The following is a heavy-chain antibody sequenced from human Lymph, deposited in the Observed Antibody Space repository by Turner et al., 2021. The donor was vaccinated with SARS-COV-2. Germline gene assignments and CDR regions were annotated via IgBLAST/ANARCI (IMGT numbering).Heavy chain of an antibody. J-gene: IGHJ3*02. V-gene: IGHV3-53*02. CDR2: IYSGGST. Sequence: EVQLVETGGGLIQPGGSLRLSCAASGFNVSSNYMSWVRQAPGKGLEWVSVIYSGGSTFYADSVRGRFTISRDNSKNTLYLQMNSLRAEDTAVYYCARDNTHDAFDIWGQGTMVTVSS. CDR1: GFNVSSNY. CDR3: ARDNTHDAFDI.